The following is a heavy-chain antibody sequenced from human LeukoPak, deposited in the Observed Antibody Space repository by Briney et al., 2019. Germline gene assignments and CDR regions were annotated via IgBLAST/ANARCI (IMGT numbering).Heavy chain of an antibody. CDR3: TTIAAAGVDY. D-gene: IGHD6-13*01. J-gene: IGHJ4*02. Sequence: GGSLRLSCAASGFTFSGSAMHWVRQASGKGLEWVGRIRSKANSYATAYAASVKGRFTISRDDSKNTAYLQMNSLKTEDTAVYYCTTIAAAGVDYWGQGTLVTVSS. CDR2: IRSKANSYAT. V-gene: IGHV3-73*01. CDR1: GFTFSGSA.